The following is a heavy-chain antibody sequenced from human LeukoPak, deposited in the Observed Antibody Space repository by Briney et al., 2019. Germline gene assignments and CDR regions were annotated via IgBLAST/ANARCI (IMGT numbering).Heavy chain of an antibody. D-gene: IGHD2-15*01. CDR1: GFTFSNYA. CDR2: ISYDGSNK. CDR3: ARDPTYCSAGSCYSGYFDY. Sequence: GGSLRLSCAASGFTFSNYAIHWVRQAPGKGLEWVAVISYDGSNKYYADSVKGRLTIPRDNSKNTLFLQMNSLRLEDTAVYYCARDPTYCSAGSCYSGYFDYWGQGTLVTVSS. V-gene: IGHV3-30*04. J-gene: IGHJ4*02.